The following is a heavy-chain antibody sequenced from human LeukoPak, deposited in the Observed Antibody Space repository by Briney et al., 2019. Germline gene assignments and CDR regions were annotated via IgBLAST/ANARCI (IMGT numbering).Heavy chain of an antibody. D-gene: IGHD4-23*01. CDR1: GFTFSNAW. Sequence: GGSLRLSCAASGFTFSNAWTTWVRQAPGKGLEWVGRTKSKADGGTTDCVAPVKGRFTISRDDSENTLYLQMDSLKIEDTAVYSCATGGNFFPNWGQGVLVTVSP. CDR2: TKSKADGGTT. J-gene: IGHJ4*02. V-gene: IGHV3-15*01. CDR3: ATGGNFFPN.